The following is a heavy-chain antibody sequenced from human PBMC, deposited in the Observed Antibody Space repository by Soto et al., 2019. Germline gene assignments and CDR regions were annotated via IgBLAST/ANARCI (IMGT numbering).Heavy chain of an antibody. CDR1: GFTFSNAW. V-gene: IGHV3-15*07. Sequence: GGSLRLSCAASGFTFSNAWMNWVRQAPGKGLEWVGRIKSKTDGGTTDNAAPVKGRFTISRDDSKSTLYLQMNSLKTEDTAVYYCTTRSERGHDLVDYWGQGTLVTVSS. J-gene: IGHJ4*02. CDR3: TTRSERGHDLVDY. D-gene: IGHD5-12*01. CDR2: IKSKTDGGTT.